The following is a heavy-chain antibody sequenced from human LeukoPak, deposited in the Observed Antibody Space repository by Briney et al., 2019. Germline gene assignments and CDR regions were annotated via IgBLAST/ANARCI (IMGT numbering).Heavy chain of an antibody. D-gene: IGHD5-24*01. CDR3: AREAEMTTIYYFDY. J-gene: IGHJ4*02. Sequence: GGSLRLSCTTSGFTFGDYAMSWVRQAPGKGLEWVGFIRRKGYGGTTEYAASVKGRFTISRDDSKSTAYLQMNTLKTEDTAVYYCAREAEMTTIYYFDYWGQGTLVTVSS. CDR1: GFTFGDYA. CDR2: IRRKGYGGTT. V-gene: IGHV3-49*04.